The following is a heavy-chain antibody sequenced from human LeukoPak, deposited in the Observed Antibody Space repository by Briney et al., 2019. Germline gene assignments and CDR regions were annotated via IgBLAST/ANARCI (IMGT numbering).Heavy chain of an antibody. D-gene: IGHD6-13*01. J-gene: IGHJ4*02. CDR1: GFTFSSYW. Sequence: GGSLRLSCAASGFTFSSYWMHWVRQVPGKGLVWVSRINSDGRSTSYADSVKGRFTISRDNAKNTLYLQMNSLTAEDTAVYCCARVAYGSSWYVDYWGQGNLVTVSS. CDR3: ARVAYGSSWYVDY. CDR2: INSDGRST. V-gene: IGHV3-74*01.